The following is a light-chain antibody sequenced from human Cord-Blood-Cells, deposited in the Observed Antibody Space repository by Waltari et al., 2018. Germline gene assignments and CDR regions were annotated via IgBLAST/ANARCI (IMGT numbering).Light chain of an antibody. V-gene: IGLV2-14*01. CDR3: SSYTSSSTWV. CDR2: DVS. CDR1: SSDVGGYNY. J-gene: IGLJ3*02. Sequence: QSALTQPASVSGSPGQSITISCTGTSSDVGGYNYVSWYQQHPGKAPKLMIYDVSKRPSVVSNRFSGSQSSNTASLTISGLQAEDEADYYCSSYTSSSTWVFGGGTKLTVL.